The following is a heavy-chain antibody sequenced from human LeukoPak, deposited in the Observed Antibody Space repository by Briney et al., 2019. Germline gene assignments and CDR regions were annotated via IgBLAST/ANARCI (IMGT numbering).Heavy chain of an antibody. J-gene: IGHJ1*01. CDR1: GGSISTYY. V-gene: IGHV4-59*01. Sequence: TSETLSLTCTVSGGSISTYYWSWIRQPPGKGLEWIGYIFYSGSTNYTPPLKSRVTISVDPSKNQFSLNLSSVTAADTAVYYCARGNSYYDSSDYFPWESFQHWGQGTLVTVSS. D-gene: IGHD3-22*01. CDR2: IFYSGST. CDR3: ARGNSYYDSSDYFPWESFQH.